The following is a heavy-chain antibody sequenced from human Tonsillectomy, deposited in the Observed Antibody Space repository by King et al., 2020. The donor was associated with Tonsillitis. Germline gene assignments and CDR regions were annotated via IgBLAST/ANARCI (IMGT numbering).Heavy chain of an antibody. J-gene: IGHJ3*02. CDR3: ARGPNSSGYLFGRAFDI. Sequence: VQLVESGGGLVQPGGSLRLSCAASGFTFSSYAMHWVRQAPGKGLEYVSAISSNGGSTYYANSVKGRFTISRDNSKNTLYLQMGSLRAEDMAVYYCARGPNSSGYLFGRAFDIWGQGTMVTVSS. CDR2: ISSNGGST. CDR1: GFTFSSYA. V-gene: IGHV3-64*01. D-gene: IGHD3-22*01.